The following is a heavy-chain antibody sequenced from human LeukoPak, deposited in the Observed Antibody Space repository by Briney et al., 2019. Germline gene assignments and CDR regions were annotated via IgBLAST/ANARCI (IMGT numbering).Heavy chain of an antibody. CDR2: ISAYNGNT. CDR3: AILRSTLGY. V-gene: IGHV1-18*01. D-gene: IGHD4-17*01. J-gene: IGHJ4*02. CDR1: GGTFSSYA. Sequence: ASVKVSCKASGGTFSSYAISWVRQAPGQGLEWMGWISAYNGNTNYAQKLQGRVTMTTDTSTSTAYMELRSLRSDDTAVYYCAILRSTLGYWGQGTLVTVSS.